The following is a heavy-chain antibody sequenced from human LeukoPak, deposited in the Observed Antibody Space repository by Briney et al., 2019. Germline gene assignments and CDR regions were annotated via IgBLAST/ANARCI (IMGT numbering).Heavy chain of an antibody. J-gene: IGHJ4*02. CDR2: IYYSGST. D-gene: IGHD3-22*01. V-gene: IGHV4-59*01. CDR1: GGSISSYY. CDR3: AREGGHYYDSSGYYSS. Sequence: SETLSLTCTVSGGSISSYYWSWIRQPPGKGLEWIGYIYYSGSTNYNPSLKNRVTISVDTSKNQFSLKLSSVTAADTAVYYCAREGGHYYDSSGYYSSWGQGTLVTVSS.